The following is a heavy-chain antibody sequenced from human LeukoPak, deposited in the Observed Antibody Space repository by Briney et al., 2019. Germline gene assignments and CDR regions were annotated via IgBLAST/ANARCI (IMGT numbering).Heavy chain of an antibody. J-gene: IGHJ4*02. CDR1: GFTFSRCG. CDR3: AKDDYSNYGYFDY. D-gene: IGHD4-11*01. Sequence: PGRSLSLSCAANGFTFSRCGKLWVRQVPGKGLEWVAVISYDGSNKYYADSVKGRFTISRDNSKNTLYLQMNSLRAEDTAVYYCAKDDYSNYGYFDYWGQGTLVTVSS. V-gene: IGHV3-30*18. CDR2: ISYDGSNK.